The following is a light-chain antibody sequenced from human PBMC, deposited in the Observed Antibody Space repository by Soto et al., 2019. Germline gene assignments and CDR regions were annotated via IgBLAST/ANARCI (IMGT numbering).Light chain of an antibody. CDR2: HAS. Sequence: DIQMTQYTSTLPASLGDRFTITCRASQSISNWLAWYQQKPGTAPKVLIYHASNLQSGVPSRFRGSRSGTEFTLTVSSLQPEDFATYYCLQAHDDSWTFGQGTNVDI. CDR3: LQAHDDSWT. J-gene: IGKJ1*01. CDR1: QSISNW. V-gene: IGKV1-5*01.